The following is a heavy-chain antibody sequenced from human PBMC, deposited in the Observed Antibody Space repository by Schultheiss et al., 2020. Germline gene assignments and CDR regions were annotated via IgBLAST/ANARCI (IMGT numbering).Heavy chain of an antibody. D-gene: IGHD5/OR15-5a*01. CDR2: IYYSGST. J-gene: IGHJ4*02. CDR3: ARDRRDVYDWGYFDY. CDR1: GGSISSYY. V-gene: IGHV4-59*01. Sequence: SETLSLTCTVSGGSISSYYWSWIRQPAGKGLEWIGYIYYSGSTNYNPSLKSRVTISVDTSNNQVSLKMTSVTAVDTAVYYCARDRRDVYDWGYFDYWGQGTLVTVSS.